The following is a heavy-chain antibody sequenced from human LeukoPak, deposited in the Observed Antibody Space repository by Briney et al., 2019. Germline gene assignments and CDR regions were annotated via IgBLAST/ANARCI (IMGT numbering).Heavy chain of an antibody. CDR2: IYYSGST. J-gene: IGHJ6*02. D-gene: IGHD3-9*01. V-gene: IGHV4-59*01. CDR1: GGSISSYY. CDR3: ARDGYYDILTGYRGMDV. Sequence: SETLSLTCTVSGGSISSYYWSWIRQPPGKGLEWIGYIYYSGSTNYNPSLKSRVTISVDTSKNQFSLKLSSATAADTAVYYCARDGYYDILTGYRGMDVWGQGTTVTVSS.